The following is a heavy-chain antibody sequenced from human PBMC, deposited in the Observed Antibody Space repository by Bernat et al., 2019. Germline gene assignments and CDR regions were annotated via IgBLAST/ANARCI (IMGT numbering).Heavy chain of an antibody. CDR3: ARDTSGGGDAFDI. Sequence: QVQLVESGGGVVQPGRSLRLSCAASGFTFSSYGMHWVRQAPGKGLEWVSVIYTSGSTYYADSVKGRFTISRDNSKNTLYLQMNSLRGEDTAIYYCARDTSGGGDAFDIWGQGTLVTVSS. J-gene: IGHJ3*02. CDR2: IYTSGST. CDR1: GFTFSSYG. V-gene: IGHV3-NL1*01. D-gene: IGHD1-1*01.